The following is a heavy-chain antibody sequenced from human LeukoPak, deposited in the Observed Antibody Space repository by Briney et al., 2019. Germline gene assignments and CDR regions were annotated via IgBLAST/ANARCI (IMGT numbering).Heavy chain of an antibody. Sequence: GASVKVSCKASGYTFTSYAMHWVRQAPGQRLEWMGWINAGNGNTKYSQKFQGRVTITRDTSASTAYMELNSLRSEDTAVYYCAKVKVGFGEMAYFDYWGQGTLVTVSS. CDR1: GYTFTSYA. CDR3: AKVKVGFGEMAYFDY. CDR2: INAGNGNT. J-gene: IGHJ4*02. D-gene: IGHD3-10*01. V-gene: IGHV1-3*01.